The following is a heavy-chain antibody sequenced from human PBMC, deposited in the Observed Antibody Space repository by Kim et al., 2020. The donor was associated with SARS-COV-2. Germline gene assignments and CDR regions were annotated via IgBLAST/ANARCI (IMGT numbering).Heavy chain of an antibody. V-gene: IGHV3-23*01. D-gene: IGHD1-26*01. J-gene: IGHJ3*02. Sequence: YYADSGQGRFTISRDNSKNPLYLQMNSLRAEETAVYYCAKDRESFQAFDIWGQGTMVTVSS. CDR3: AKDRESFQAFDI.